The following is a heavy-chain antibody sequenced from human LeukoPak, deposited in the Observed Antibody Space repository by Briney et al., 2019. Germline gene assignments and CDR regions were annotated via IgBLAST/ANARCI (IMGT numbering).Heavy chain of an antibody. CDR3: ARDSHYGSGTYYTDY. J-gene: IGHJ4*02. V-gene: IGHV4-31*03. D-gene: IGHD3-10*01. CDR2: IYYSGST. Sequence: SETLSLTCTVSGGSISSGGYYWSWIRQHPGKGLEWIGYIYYSGSTNYNPSLKSRVTISVDTSKNQFALKLSSVTAADTAVYYCARDSHYGSGTYYTDYWGQGTLVTVSS. CDR1: GGSISSGGYY.